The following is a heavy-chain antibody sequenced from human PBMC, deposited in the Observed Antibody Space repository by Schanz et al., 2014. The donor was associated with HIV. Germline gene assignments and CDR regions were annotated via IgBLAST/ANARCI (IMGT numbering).Heavy chain of an antibody. J-gene: IGHJ4*02. CDR2: ISGSGGTT. CDR1: GFTFDSFG. V-gene: IGHV3-NL1*01. D-gene: IGHD3-10*01. Sequence: QVQLAESGGGVVRPGRSLRLSCAASGFTFDSFGMHWVRQAPGKGLEWVSVISGSGGTTFYADSVKGRFTISRDNSRNALYLHMNSLRADDTSVYYCARGFQGFDYWGQGTLVTVSS. CDR3: ARGFQGFDY.